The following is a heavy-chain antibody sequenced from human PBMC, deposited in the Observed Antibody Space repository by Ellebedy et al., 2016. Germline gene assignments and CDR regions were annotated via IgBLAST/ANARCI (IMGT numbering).Heavy chain of an antibody. CDR3: ARDSGSGSYYIGNWDYYYGMDV. Sequence: GESLKISXAASGFTFSSYSMNWVRQAPGKGLEWVSSISSSSSYIYYADSVKGRFTISRDNAKNSLYLQMNSLRAEDTAVYYCARDSGSGSYYIGNWDYYYGMDVWGQGTTVTVSS. CDR1: GFTFSSYS. J-gene: IGHJ6*02. D-gene: IGHD3-10*01. CDR2: ISSSSSYI. V-gene: IGHV3-21*01.